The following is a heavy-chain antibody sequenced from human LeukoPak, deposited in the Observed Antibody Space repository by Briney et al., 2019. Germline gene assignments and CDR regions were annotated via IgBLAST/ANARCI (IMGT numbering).Heavy chain of an antibody. CDR2: IRGNADTT. Sequence: SGGSLRLSCAASGFIFNNYGMSWVRQAPGKGLEWVSAIRGNADTTYYADSVKGRFSIFRDNNKNMLYLQMNGLRVEDTAVYYCAKGHGDASGYYYFDSWGQGTLVTVSS. J-gene: IGHJ4*02. V-gene: IGHV3-23*01. CDR1: GFIFNNYG. CDR3: AKGHGDASGYYYFDS. D-gene: IGHD3-22*01.